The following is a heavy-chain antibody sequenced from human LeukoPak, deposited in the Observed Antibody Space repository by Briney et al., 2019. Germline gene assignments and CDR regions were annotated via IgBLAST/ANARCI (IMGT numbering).Heavy chain of an antibody. CDR3: ARSPQLLGWFDP. Sequence: ASVKVSCKASGYTFTGYYMHWVRQAPGQGLEWMGRIIPILGIANYAQKFQGRVTITADKSTSTAYMELSSLRSEDTAVYYCARSPQLLGWFDPWGQGTLVTVSS. D-gene: IGHD2-2*01. CDR2: IIPILGIA. CDR1: GYTFTGYY. V-gene: IGHV1-69*02. J-gene: IGHJ5*02.